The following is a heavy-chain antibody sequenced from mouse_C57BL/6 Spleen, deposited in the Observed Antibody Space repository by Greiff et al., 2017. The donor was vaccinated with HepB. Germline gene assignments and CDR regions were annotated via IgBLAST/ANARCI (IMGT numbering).Heavy chain of an antibody. V-gene: IGHV1-64*01. CDR2: IHPNSGST. CDR3: ARGDDGYYIYAMDY. CDR1: GYTFTSYW. J-gene: IGHJ4*01. Sequence: VQLQQSGAELVKPGASVKLSCKASGYTFTSYWMHWVKQRPGQGLGWIGMIHPNSGSTNYNEKFKSKATLTVDKSSSTAYMQLSSLTSEDSAVYYCARGDDGYYIYAMDYWGQGTSVTVSS. D-gene: IGHD2-3*01.